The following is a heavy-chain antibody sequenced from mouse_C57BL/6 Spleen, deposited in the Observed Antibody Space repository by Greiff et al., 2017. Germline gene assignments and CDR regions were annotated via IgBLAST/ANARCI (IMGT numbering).Heavy chain of an antibody. CDR2: ISYDGSN. V-gene: IGHV3-6*01. CDR1: GYSITSGYY. CDR3: ARDSGLYYYAMDY. J-gene: IGHJ4*01. Sequence: EVKLMESGPGLVKPSQSLSLTCSVTGYSITSGYYWNWIRQFPGNKLEWMGYISYDGSNNYNPSLKNRISITRDTSKNQFFLKLNSVTTEDTATYYCARDSGLYYYAMDYWGQGTSVTVSS. D-gene: IGHD1-1*02.